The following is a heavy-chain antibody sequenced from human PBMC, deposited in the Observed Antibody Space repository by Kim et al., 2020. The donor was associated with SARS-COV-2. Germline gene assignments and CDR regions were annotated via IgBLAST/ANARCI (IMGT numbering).Heavy chain of an antibody. Sequence: GGSLRLSCAASGFTFSSYAMSWVRQAPGKGLEWVSAISGSGGSTYYADSVKGRFTISRDNSKNTLYLQMNSLRAEDTAVYYCAKWVVESSGWDDAFDIWGQGTMVTVSS. CDR3: AKWVVESSGWDDAFDI. CDR2: ISGSGGST. CDR1: GFTFSSYA. V-gene: IGHV3-23*01. D-gene: IGHD6-19*01. J-gene: IGHJ3*02.